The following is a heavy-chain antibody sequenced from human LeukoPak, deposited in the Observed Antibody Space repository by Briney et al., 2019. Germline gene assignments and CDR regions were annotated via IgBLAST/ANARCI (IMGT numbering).Heavy chain of an antibody. CDR1: GGSVSSWAYY. Sequence: PSETLSLTCTVSGGSVSSWAYYWGWIRQPPGKGLEWIGSIYYSGTTYYNPSLKSRVTISVDTSKNQFSLKLSSMTAADTAVYYCARHRTAMVADAFDIWGQGTMVTVSS. J-gene: IGHJ3*02. V-gene: IGHV4-39*01. CDR3: ARHRTAMVADAFDI. D-gene: IGHD5-18*01. CDR2: IYYSGTT.